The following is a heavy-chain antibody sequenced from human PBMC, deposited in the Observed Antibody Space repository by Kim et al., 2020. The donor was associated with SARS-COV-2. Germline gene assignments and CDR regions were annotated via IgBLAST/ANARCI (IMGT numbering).Heavy chain of an antibody. J-gene: IGHJ4*02. CDR2: IKQDGTDK. V-gene: IGHV3-7*01. Sequence: GGSLRLSCAASGFTFSSYWMSWVRQAPGKGLEWVANIKQDGTDKYYVDSVKGRFTISRDNAKNSLYMQMNSLRADDTAVYYGARPSAAGRLDYWGQGTLVTVSS. CDR3: ARPSAAGRLDY. D-gene: IGHD6-13*01. CDR1: GFTFSSYW.